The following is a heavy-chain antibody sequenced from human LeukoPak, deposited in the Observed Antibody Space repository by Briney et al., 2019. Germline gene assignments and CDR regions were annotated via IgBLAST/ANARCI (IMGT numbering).Heavy chain of an antibody. V-gene: IGHV1-24*01. CDR3: ATPLYCSGGSCYLFDY. CDR2: FDPEDGET. CDR1: GYTLTELS. Sequence: ASVKVSCKVSGYTLTELSMHWVRQAPGKGLEWMGGFDPEDGETIYAQKFQGRVTMTEDTSTDTAYTELSSLRSEDTAVYYCATPLYCSGGSCYLFDYWGQGTLVTVSS. J-gene: IGHJ4*02. D-gene: IGHD2-15*01.